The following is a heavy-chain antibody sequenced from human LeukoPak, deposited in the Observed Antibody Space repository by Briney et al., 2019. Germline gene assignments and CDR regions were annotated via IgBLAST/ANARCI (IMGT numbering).Heavy chain of an antibody. V-gene: IGHV3-23*01. D-gene: IGHD6-13*01. CDR2: ISGGGGST. Sequence: PGGSLRLSCAASGFTFSSFTMGWVRQAPGKGLEWVSGISGGGGSTYFAASVKGRFTISRDNSKNTLFLQMNSLRAEDTAVYYCAKGYSSSWYYYHMDVWGKGTTVTVSS. J-gene: IGHJ6*03. CDR3: AKGYSSSWYYYHMDV. CDR1: GFTFSSFT.